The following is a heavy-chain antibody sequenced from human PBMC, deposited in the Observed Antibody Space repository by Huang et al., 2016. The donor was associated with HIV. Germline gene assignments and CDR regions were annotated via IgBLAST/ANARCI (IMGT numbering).Heavy chain of an antibody. Sequence: QVRLRESGPGLVKPSQTLSLTCTVSGGSRSSGNYYWTWIRQPAGKGLEWIGHIYPSGITTYSPSLKIRVSISLDTSKNQFSLRLRSVTAADTAVYYCARSYAGTIWDSGRDYFDFWGQGILVTVSS. CDR3: ARSYAGTIWDSGRDYFDF. V-gene: IGHV4-61*09. CDR1: GGSRSSGNYY. CDR2: IYPSGIT. J-gene: IGHJ4*02. D-gene: IGHD1-26*01.